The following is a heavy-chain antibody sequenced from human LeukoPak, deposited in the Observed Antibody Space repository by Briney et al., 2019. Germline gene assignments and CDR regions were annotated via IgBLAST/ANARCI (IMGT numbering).Heavy chain of an antibody. Sequence: ASVKVSCKASGYTFTGYYIQWVRQAPGQGLEWMGWIHPNSGGTSYAQKFQGRVTMTRDTSITTAYMELSSLRFDDTAVYYCARVFYCSGGICYLNYWGQGTLVTVSS. CDR2: IHPNSGGT. V-gene: IGHV1-2*02. J-gene: IGHJ4*02. CDR1: GYTFTGYY. D-gene: IGHD2-8*02. CDR3: ARVFYCSGGICYLNY.